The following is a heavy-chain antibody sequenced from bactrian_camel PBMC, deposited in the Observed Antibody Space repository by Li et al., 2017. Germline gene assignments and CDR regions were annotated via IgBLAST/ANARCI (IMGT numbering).Heavy chain of an antibody. D-gene: IGHD1*01. CDR3: AAQFLEASCAVVHAIAD. V-gene: IGHV3S45*01. Sequence: HVQLVESGGGSVQAGGSLRLSCKVSGHSRGSNCVGWYRLPPGRAPAEREGIAAIRRDGGETWYAASVKGRFTISRDSAKNTVYLQMNSLKPEDTAMYYCAAQFLEASCAVVHAIADWGQGTQVTVS. CDR1: GHSRGSNC. CDR2: IRRDGGET. J-gene: IGHJ4*01.